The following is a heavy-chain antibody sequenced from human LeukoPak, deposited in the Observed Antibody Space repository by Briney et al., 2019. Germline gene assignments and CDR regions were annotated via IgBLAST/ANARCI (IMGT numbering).Heavy chain of an antibody. J-gene: IGHJ4*02. CDR3: ARWYYYDSSGYYYYFDY. Sequence: GGSLRLSCAASGFTFSNHGMNWVRQAPGKGLEWVANIKQDGSEKYYVDSVKGRFTISRDNAKNSLYLQMNSLRAEDTAVYYCARWYYYDSSGYYYYFDYWGQGTLVTVSS. D-gene: IGHD3-22*01. CDR2: IKQDGSEK. V-gene: IGHV3-7*01. CDR1: GFTFSNHG.